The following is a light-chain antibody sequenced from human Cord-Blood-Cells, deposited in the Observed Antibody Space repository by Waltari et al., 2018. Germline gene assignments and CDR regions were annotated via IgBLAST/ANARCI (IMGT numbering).Light chain of an antibody. CDR3: VAWDDSLGGAV. Sequence: QSVLTQPPSASGTPGQRVTISCSGSSSNLGSNYVYWYQQLPGTAPKLLIYRNNQRPSGVPDRFSGSKSGTSASLAISGLRSEDEADYYCVAWDDSLGGAVFGGGTQLTVL. J-gene: IGLJ7*01. CDR2: RNN. CDR1: SSNLGSNY. V-gene: IGLV1-47*01.